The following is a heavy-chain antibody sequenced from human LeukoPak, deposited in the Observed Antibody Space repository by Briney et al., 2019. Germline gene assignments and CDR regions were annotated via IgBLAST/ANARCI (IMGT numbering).Heavy chain of an antibody. CDR3: ATSDTVSTYNWFDP. V-gene: IGHV4-39*01. Sequence: PSETLSLTCNVSGGSISSNTYFWGWIRRPPGKGLEWIGSVRYSGSTYYNPSLKSRVTISVDTSKNQFSLNLNSLTAADTAVYYCATSDTVSTYNWFDPGGQGTLVTVS. D-gene: IGHD5/OR15-5a*01. CDR1: GGSISSNTYF. J-gene: IGHJ5*02. CDR2: VRYSGST.